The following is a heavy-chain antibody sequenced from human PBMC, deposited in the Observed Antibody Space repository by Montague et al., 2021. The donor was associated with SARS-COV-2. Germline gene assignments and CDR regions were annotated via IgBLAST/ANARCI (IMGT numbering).Heavy chain of an antibody. V-gene: IGHV3-23*01. J-gene: IGHJ6*02. Sequence: SLRLSCAASGFTFTNYDNYAMNWAPQAPGKGLEWVSGISDSGDATYYADSGKGRFTISRDNSKNTLYHQMNSLRAEDTAVYYGAKEGSRIQLWLHHGDSGVDVCGQGTTVTVSS. CDR3: AKEGSRIQLWLHHGDSGVDV. CDR2: ISDSGDAT. D-gene: IGHD5-18*01. CDR1: GFTFTNYDNYA.